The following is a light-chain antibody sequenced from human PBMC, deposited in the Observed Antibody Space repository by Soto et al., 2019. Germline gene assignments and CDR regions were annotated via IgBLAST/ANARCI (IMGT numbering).Light chain of an antibody. J-gene: IGKJ2*01. V-gene: IGKV1-9*01. CDR2: AAS. Sequence: IQLTQSPSSLSASVGDRVTITCRASQGIGSYLAWYQQKPGKAPKLLIYAASTLQSGVPSRFSGSGSGTDFTLTISSLQPEDFATYYCQQLNSYPRMYTFGQGTKLEIK. CDR3: QQLNSYPRMYT. CDR1: QGIGSY.